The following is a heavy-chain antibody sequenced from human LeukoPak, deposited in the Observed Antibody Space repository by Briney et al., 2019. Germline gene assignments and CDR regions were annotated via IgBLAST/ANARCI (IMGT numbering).Heavy chain of an antibody. V-gene: IGHV5-51*01. J-gene: IGHJ4*02. CDR1: GYSFTSYW. CDR3: ARLTRGIVVP. Sequence: TGESLKISCKGSGYSFTSYWIVWVRQMPGKGLEWMGIIFPGASDTRYSPSFQGQVTISAHKSISTAYLQWSSLKASDTAMYYCARLTRGIVVPWGQGTLVTVSS. D-gene: IGHD2-2*01. CDR2: IFPGASDT.